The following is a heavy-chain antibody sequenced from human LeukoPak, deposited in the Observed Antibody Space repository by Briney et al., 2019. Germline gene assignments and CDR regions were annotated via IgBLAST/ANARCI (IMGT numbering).Heavy chain of an antibody. CDR3: ARGYFDWLLYGRAFDI. Sequence: SVKLSCTASEGTFTSYAISWVRQAPGQGRKWMGRIIPRVCIANYAQKFQGRVTITADRSTSTAYMELSRLRSEDTAVYYCARGYFDWLLYGRAFDIWGQGTMVTVSS. V-gene: IGHV1-69*04. J-gene: IGHJ3*02. D-gene: IGHD3-9*01. CDR1: EGTFTSYA. CDR2: IIPRVCIA.